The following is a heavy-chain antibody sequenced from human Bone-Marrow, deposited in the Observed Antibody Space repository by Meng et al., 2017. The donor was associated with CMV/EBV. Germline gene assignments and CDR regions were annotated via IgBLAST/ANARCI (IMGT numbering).Heavy chain of an antibody. J-gene: IGHJ6*02. D-gene: IGHD3-10*01. CDR1: GFTFSSYG. Sequence: GESLKISCAASGFTFSSYGMHWVRQAPGKGLEWVAFIRYDGSNKYYADSVKGRFTISRDNSKNTLYLQMNSLRAEDTAVYYCAKVFYYGSGSYYLGYGMDVWGQGPTVTGSS. CDR2: IRYDGSNK. CDR3: AKVFYYGSGSYYLGYGMDV. V-gene: IGHV3-30*02.